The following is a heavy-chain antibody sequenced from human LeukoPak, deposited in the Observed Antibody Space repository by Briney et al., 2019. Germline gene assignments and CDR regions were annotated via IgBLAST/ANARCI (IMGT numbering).Heavy chain of an antibody. CDR3: ARRSRTGFFDY. J-gene: IGHJ4*02. Sequence: SETLSLTCTVSGGSFSSNSYYWGWIRQPPGKGLEWIGSIYYSGSTYYNPSLKSRVTISVDTSKNQFSLKVSSVTAADTAVYYCARRSRTGFFDYWGQGTQVTVSS. CDR1: GGSFSSNSYY. CDR2: IYYSGST. D-gene: IGHD3-10*01. V-gene: IGHV4-39*01.